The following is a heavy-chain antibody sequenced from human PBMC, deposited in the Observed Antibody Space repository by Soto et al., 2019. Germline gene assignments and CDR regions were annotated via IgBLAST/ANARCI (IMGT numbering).Heavy chain of an antibody. V-gene: IGHV3-30*18. Sequence: QVQLVESGGGVVQPGRSLKLSCAASGFTFSNYAIHWVRQAPGKGLEWVAVIASDGKDKRYADSVKGRFTISRDNSKNTVYLQMNSLRGEDTAVYYCAKDGAIAAADYSFDYWGQGSLVTVSS. CDR1: GFTFSNYA. J-gene: IGHJ4*02. D-gene: IGHD6-13*01. CDR2: IASDGKDK. CDR3: AKDGAIAAADYSFDY.